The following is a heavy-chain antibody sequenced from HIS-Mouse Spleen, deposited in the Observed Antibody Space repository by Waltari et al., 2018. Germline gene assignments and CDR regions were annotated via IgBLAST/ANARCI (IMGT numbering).Heavy chain of an antibody. CDR2: IYYSGST. Sequence: QLQLQESGPGLVKPSETLSPTCTVPGGSISSSSSYWGWIRQPPGKGLVWIGSIYYSGSTYYNPSLKSRVTISVDTSKNQFSLKLSSVTAADTAVYYCAREIPYSSSWYDWYFDLWGRGTLVTVSS. V-gene: IGHV4-39*07. D-gene: IGHD6-13*01. CDR1: GGSISSSSSY. CDR3: AREIPYSSSWYDWYFDL. J-gene: IGHJ2*01.